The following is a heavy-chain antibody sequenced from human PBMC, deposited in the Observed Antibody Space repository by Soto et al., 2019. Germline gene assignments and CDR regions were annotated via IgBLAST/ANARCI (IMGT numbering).Heavy chain of an antibody. CDR1: GFSFTTYA. V-gene: IGHV3-30*18. J-gene: IGHJ3*02. CDR3: AKGLLAIVGTTLPRDAFNI. D-gene: IGHD1-26*01. CDR2: ISHDGSYK. Sequence: PGGSLRLSCAASGFSFTTYAMHWVHQAPGKGLEWVAVISHDGSYKYYGDAVKGRFTISRDTSKNAVYLEMNSLRPEDTAVYYCAKGLLAIVGTTLPRDAFNIWGQGTMVTVSS.